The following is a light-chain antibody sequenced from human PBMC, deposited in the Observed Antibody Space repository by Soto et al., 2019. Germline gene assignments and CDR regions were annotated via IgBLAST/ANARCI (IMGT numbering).Light chain of an antibody. J-gene: IGLJ2*01. Sequence: QLVLTQSPSASASLGASVKLTCTLSSGHSSYAIAWHQQQPEKGPRYLMKLNSDGSHSKGDGIPDRFSGSSSGAERYLTISSLQSEDEADYYCQTWGTVVLGVGTKHTVL. CDR1: SGHSSYA. CDR2: LNSDGSH. V-gene: IGLV4-69*01. CDR3: QTWGTVV.